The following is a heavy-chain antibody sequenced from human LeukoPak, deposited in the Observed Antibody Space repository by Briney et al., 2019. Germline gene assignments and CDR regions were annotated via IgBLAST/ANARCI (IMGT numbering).Heavy chain of an antibody. CDR2: INPNSGGT. D-gene: IGHD5-12*01. Sequence: ASVKVSCKASGYTFTGYYMHWVRQAPGQGLEWMGWINPNSGGTNYARKFQGRVTMTRDTSISTAYMELSRLRPDDTAVYYCARAGGYDYADYWGQGTLVTVSS. CDR3: ARAGGYDYADY. CDR1: GYTFTGYY. J-gene: IGHJ4*02. V-gene: IGHV1-2*02.